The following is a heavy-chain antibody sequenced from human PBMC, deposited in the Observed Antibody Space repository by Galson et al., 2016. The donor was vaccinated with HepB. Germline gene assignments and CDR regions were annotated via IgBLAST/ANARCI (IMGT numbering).Heavy chain of an antibody. CDR1: GYSISSGYY. V-gene: IGHV4-38-2*01. CDR3: ARVSAAGGTRLFDY. J-gene: IGHJ4*02. CDR2: IYHSGST. D-gene: IGHD6-13*01. Sequence: SETLSLTCAVSGYSISSGYYWGWIRQPPGKGLEWIGSIYHSGSTYYNPSLKSRVTIAIDTSTNQYSLKLSSVTAADTAVYYCARVSAAGGTRLFDYWGQGTLVTVSS.